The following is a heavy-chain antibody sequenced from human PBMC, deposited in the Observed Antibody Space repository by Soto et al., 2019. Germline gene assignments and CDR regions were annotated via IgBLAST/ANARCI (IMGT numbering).Heavy chain of an antibody. CDR1: GGSISSSSYF. CDR3: ARHYSSGSRNWFDP. D-gene: IGHD6-19*01. J-gene: IGHJ5*02. CDR2: IYYSGST. Sequence: PSETLSLTCIVSGGSISSSSYFWVWVRQPPGKGLEWIGSIYYSGSTYYNPSLRSRVTISVDTSKNQFSLKLSSVTAADTAVFYCARHYSSGSRNWFDPWGQGTLVPVSS. V-gene: IGHV4-39*01.